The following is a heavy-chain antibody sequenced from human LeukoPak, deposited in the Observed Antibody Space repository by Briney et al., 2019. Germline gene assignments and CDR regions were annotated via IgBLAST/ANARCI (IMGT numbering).Heavy chain of an antibody. CDR2: ITRSSNTI. J-gene: IGHJ4*02. CDR1: GFTFSSYS. Sequence: GGSLRLSCAASGFTFSSYSMNWVRQAPGKGLEWVSYITRSSNTIYYADSMKGRFTISRDNAKNSPYPQMNTLGADDTAVYYCARRGAVAGTTDYWGQRTPVTVSS. D-gene: IGHD6-19*01. V-gene: IGHV3-48*04. CDR3: ARRGAVAGTTDY.